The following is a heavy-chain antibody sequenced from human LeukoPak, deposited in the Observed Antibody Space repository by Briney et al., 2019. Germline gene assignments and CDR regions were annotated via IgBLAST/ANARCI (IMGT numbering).Heavy chain of an antibody. CDR1: GFTFSSFW. CDR2: IHPDGSDT. D-gene: IGHD2-2*01. CDR3: VKDRSSTPPYYFDY. V-gene: IGHV3-7*03. J-gene: IGHJ4*02. Sequence: GGSLRLSCEASGFTFSSFWMGWVRQAPGKGLEWVANIHPDGSDTSYVDSVKGRFTISRDNTKNSLFLQMNSLRVEDTAFYFCVKDRSSTPPYYFDYWGQGTLVTVSS.